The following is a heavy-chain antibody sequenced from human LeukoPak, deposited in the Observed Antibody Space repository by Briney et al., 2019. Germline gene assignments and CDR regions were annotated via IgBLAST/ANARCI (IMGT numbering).Heavy chain of an antibody. CDR1: GFTFSSYE. V-gene: IGHV4-4*07. D-gene: IGHD3-22*01. Sequence: GSLRLSCAASGFTFSSYEMNWVRQAAGKGLEWLGRVYATGNTNYNPSLWSRLSISIDTSRNQFSLRLSSVTAADTAIYYCARDRSYYSDTGADYWGQGIMVIVSS. CDR3: ARDRSYYSDTGADY. J-gene: IGHJ4*02. CDR2: VYATGNT.